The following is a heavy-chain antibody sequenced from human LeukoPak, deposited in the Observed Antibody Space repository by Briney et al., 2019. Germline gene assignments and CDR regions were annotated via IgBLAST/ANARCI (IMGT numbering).Heavy chain of an antibody. CDR2: ISAYNGNT. CDR3: ARYLIDFWSGYYFDY. Sequence: ASVKVSCKASGYTFTSYGISWVRQAPGQGLEWMGWISAYNGNTNYAQKLQGRVTMTTDTSTSTAYMELRSLRSDDTAVYYCARYLIDFWSGYYFDYWGQGTLVTVSS. CDR1: GYTFTSYG. D-gene: IGHD3-3*01. V-gene: IGHV1-18*01. J-gene: IGHJ4*02.